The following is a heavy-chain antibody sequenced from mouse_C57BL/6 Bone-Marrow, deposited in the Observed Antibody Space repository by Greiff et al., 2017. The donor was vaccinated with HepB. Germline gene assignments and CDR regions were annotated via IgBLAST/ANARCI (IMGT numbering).Heavy chain of an antibody. D-gene: IGHD1-1*01. CDR2: IRSKSNNYAT. V-gene: IGHV10-1*01. CDR1: GFSFNTYA. CDR3: VRDYYGSRDWYFDV. J-gene: IGHJ1*03. Sequence: EVQLQESGGGLVQPKGSLKLSCAASGFSFNTYAMNWVRQAPGKGLEWVARIRSKSNNYATYYADSVKDRFTISRDDSESMLYLQMNNLKTEDTAMYYCVRDYYGSRDWYFDVWGTGTTVTVSS.